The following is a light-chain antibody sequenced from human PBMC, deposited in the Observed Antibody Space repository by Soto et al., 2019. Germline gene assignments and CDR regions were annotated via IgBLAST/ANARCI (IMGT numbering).Light chain of an antibody. CDR2: EVS. V-gene: IGLV2-14*01. CDR1: SSDVGNYKY. Sequence: QSALTQPASVSGSPGQSITISCTGTSSDVGNYKYVSWYQQHPGKAPKLMIYEVSTRPSGVSYRFSASKSGNTASLTISGLQAEDEADYYCSSYTSSSTRVVFGGGTKVTVL. CDR3: SSYTSSSTRVV. J-gene: IGLJ2*01.